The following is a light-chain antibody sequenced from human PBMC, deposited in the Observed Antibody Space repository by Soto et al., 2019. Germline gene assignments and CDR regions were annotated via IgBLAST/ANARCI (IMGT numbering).Light chain of an antibody. CDR1: SSDVGGYDY. CDR3: SSYAGRTLYV. J-gene: IGLJ1*01. CDR2: EVT. Sequence: QSVLTQPPSASGSPGQSVTISCTGTSSDVGGYDYVSWYQQRPGKAPKLLIHEVTKRPSGVPDRFSGSKSGNTASLTVSGLQAEVEADYYCSSYAGRTLYVFGTGTKVTVL. V-gene: IGLV2-8*01.